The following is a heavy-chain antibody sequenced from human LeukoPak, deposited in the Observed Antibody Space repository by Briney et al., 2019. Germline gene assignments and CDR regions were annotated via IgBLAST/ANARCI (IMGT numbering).Heavy chain of an antibody. CDR3: ATEDLGDLEY. Sequence: VASVKVSCKASGYTFTGYYMHWVRQAPGQGLEWMGWINPNSGGTNSTQKFQGRVTMTRDTSISTAYMELSRLTSDDTAVYYCATEDLGDLEYWGQGTLVTVSS. D-gene: IGHD3-16*01. V-gene: IGHV1-2*02. J-gene: IGHJ4*02. CDR2: INPNSGGT. CDR1: GYTFTGYY.